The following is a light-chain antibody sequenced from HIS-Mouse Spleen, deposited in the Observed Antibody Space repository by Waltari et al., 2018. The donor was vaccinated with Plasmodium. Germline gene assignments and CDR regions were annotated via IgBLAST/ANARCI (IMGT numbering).Light chain of an antibody. Sequence: DIQMTQSPSSLSASVGDRVTITCRASQSISNYLNWYQQKPGKAPKFLIYAASTSQSGVPSRCSGSGSVTDFTLTISSLQPEDFATYYCQQSYSTWTFGQGTKVEIK. J-gene: IGKJ1*01. CDR2: AAS. V-gene: IGKV1-39*01. CDR1: QSISNY. CDR3: QQSYSTWT.